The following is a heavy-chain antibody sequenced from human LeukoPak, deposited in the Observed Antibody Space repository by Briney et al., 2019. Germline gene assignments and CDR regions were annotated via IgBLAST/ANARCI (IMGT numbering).Heavy chain of an antibody. CDR2: IYYSGST. CDR1: GGSISSSSYY. V-gene: IGHV4-39*07. D-gene: IGHD6-19*01. Sequence: SETLSLTCTVSGGSISSSSYYWGWIRQPPGKGLEWIGSIYYSGSTYYNPSLKSRVTISVDTSKNQFFLKLSSVTAADTAVYYCARTAGYSSGWYFDYWGQGTLVTVSS. J-gene: IGHJ4*02. CDR3: ARTAGYSSGWYFDY.